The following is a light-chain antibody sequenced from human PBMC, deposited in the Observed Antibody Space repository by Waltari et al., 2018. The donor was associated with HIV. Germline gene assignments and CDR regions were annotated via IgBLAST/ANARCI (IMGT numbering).Light chain of an antibody. Sequence: YYMSASVGDRVTITCRATQGITSYLAWYQQKPGKAPKLLIYAASTLQSGVPSRFSGSGSGTEFTLTISSLQPEDFATYYCQQLNSYLRTFGQGTRLEIK. J-gene: IGKJ5*01. CDR2: AAS. V-gene: IGKV1-9*01. CDR3: QQLNSYLRT. CDR1: QGITSY.